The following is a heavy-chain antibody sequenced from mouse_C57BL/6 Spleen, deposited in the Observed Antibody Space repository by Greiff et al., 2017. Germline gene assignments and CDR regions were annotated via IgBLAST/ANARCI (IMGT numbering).Heavy chain of an antibody. CDR3: ARGIYYYEGYAMDY. CDR1: GYTFTDYY. CDR2: INPNNGGT. V-gene: IGHV1-26*01. Sequence: VQLQQSGPELVKPGASVKISCKASGYTFTDYYMNWVKQSHGKSLEWIGDINPNNGGTSYNQKFKGKATLTVDKSSSTAYMELRSLTSEDSAVYYCARGIYYYEGYAMDYWGQGTSVTVSS. J-gene: IGHJ4*01. D-gene: IGHD1-1*01.